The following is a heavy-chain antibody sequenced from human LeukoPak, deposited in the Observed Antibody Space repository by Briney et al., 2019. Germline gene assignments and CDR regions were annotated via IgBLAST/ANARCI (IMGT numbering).Heavy chain of an antibody. Sequence: GGSLRLSCAASGFTFSSYAMNWVRQAPGKGLEWVSAISGSGSTTYYADSVKGRFTISRDNSKNTLYLQMNSLRAEDTAVYYCAKDLWFGESPTYYFDYWGQGTLVTVSS. D-gene: IGHD3-10*01. CDR2: ISGSGSTT. J-gene: IGHJ4*02. V-gene: IGHV3-23*01. CDR3: AKDLWFGESPTYYFDY. CDR1: GFTFSSYA.